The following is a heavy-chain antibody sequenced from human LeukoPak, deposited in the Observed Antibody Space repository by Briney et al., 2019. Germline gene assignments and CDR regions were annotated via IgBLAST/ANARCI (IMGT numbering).Heavy chain of an antibody. CDR3: ARTRSGYHKYSQH. D-gene: IGHD3-3*01. CDR1: GGSFSGYY. V-gene: IGHV4-34*01. Sequence: SETLSLTCAVYGGSFSGYYWSWIRQPPGKGLEWIGEINHSGSTNYNPSLKSRVTISVDTSKNQFSLKLSSVTAADTAVYYCARTRSGYHKYSQHWGQGTLVTVSS. CDR2: INHSGST. J-gene: IGHJ1*01.